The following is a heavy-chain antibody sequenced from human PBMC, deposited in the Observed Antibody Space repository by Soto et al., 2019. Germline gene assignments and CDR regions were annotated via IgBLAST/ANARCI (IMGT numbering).Heavy chain of an antibody. CDR3: VRDLREDGCSSSSCFYFDY. V-gene: IGHV3-33*01. Sequence: QVQLVESGGDVVQPGRSLRLSCAASGFSFSTYGMHWVRQAPGKGLEWVAVIWDDGTNKYYADSVKGRFTISRDNSKNTLYLQMNSLRAEDTAVYYCVRDLREDGCSSSSCFYFDYWGQGTLVTVSS. J-gene: IGHJ4*02. CDR2: IWDDGTNK. CDR1: GFSFSTYG. D-gene: IGHD2-2*01.